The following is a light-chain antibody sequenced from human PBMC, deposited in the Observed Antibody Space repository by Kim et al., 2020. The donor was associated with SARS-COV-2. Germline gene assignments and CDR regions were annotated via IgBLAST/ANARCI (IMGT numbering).Light chain of an antibody. CDR2: CAS. J-gene: IGKJ1*01. V-gene: IGKV3-20*01. CDR1: HIVTRNT. Sequence: AGGTTPPSSGGNHIVTRNTLAQHQQRPGPAPRVLIYCASSRATGITYRCSGSGSGTDFTLTISRPEPDDIAEYYCQHYGNSARTFGQGTKVDIK. CDR3: QHYGNSART.